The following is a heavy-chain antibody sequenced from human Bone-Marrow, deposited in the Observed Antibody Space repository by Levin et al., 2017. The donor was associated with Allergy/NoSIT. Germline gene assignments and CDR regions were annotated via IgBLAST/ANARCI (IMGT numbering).Heavy chain of an antibody. V-gene: IGHV2-5*01. Sequence: SGPTLVKPTQTVTLTCSFSGFALTNGVGVGWLRQSPGKAPEWLGLVFWNDDKRYRPSLRSRLTITKDTSRNQVVLTMTDVDPGDTATYYGVRHPDWLKGGSCFGVDVWGQGITVTVSS. D-gene: IGHD3-9*01. CDR2: VFWNDDK. J-gene: IGHJ6*02. CDR3: VRHPDWLKGGSCFGVDV. CDR1: GFALTNGVG.